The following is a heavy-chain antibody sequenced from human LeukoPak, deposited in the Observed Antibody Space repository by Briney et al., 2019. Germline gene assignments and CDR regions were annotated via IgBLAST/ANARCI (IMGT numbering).Heavy chain of an antibody. CDR2: MSYGGQNE. CDR1: GLTFSGYD. Sequence: GGSLRLSCAASGLTFSGYDMHWVRQAPGKGPEWVAVMSYGGQNERYADSVKGRFTVSRDSSKNTLYLQMNSLRAEDTAVYYCARTSYCGGDCYKYYFDYWGQGTLVTVSS. CDR3: ARTSYCGGDCYKYYFDY. D-gene: IGHD2-21*02. J-gene: IGHJ4*02. V-gene: IGHV3-30*03.